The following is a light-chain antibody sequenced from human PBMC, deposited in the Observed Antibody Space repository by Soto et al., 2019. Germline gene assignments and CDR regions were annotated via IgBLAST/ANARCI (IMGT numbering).Light chain of an antibody. J-gene: IGLJ2*01. Sequence: QLVLTQSPSASVSLGASVKLTCTLSSGHSNYAIAWHQQQSEKGPRYLMKLNSDGSHSKGDGIPDRFSGSSSGAERYLTISSLQSEDEADYYCQTWGSGIVVFGGGTKVTVL. CDR1: SGHSNYA. CDR3: QTWGSGIVV. V-gene: IGLV4-69*01. CDR2: LNSDGSH.